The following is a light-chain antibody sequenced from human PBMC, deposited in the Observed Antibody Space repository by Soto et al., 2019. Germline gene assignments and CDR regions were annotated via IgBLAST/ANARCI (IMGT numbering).Light chain of an antibody. CDR3: QQYNKWPPYT. CDR1: QSVSSN. CDR2: GAS. V-gene: IGKV3-15*01. Sequence: EIVVTQSPATLSVSPGERATLSCRASQSVSSNLAWYQQKPGQAPRLLIYGASTRATGIPASFSGSGSGTEFTLTISSLQSEDFAVYYCQQYNKWPPYTFGQGTKLEIK. J-gene: IGKJ2*01.